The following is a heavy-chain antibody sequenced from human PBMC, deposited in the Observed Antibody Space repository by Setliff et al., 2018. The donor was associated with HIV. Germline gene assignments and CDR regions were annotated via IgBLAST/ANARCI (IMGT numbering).Heavy chain of an antibody. CDR3: ASLDGSESPYIYYYYMDV. J-gene: IGHJ6*03. V-gene: IGHV4-39*01. D-gene: IGHD3-10*01. CDR1: GGSISSSSYY. CDR2: IYYSGST. Sequence: KPSETLSLTCTVSGGSISSSSYYWGWIRQPPGKGLEWIGSIYYSGSTYYNPSLKSRAAISVDTSKNQISLKLSSVTAADTAVYYCASLDGSESPYIYYYYMDVWGKGTAVTVSS.